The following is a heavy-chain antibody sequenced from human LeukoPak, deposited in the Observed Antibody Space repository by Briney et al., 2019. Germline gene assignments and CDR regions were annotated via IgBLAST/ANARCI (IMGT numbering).Heavy chain of an antibody. CDR1: IDSFTNYY. Sequence: SETLSLTCAVYIDSFTNYYWGWIRQPPGKGLEWIGNIYYTGNTYYNSSLKNRVTISLDTSKNQFSLKVISMTAADTAAYYCTKSDGYGLIRICGRGTMVTVSS. CDR3: TKSDGYGLIRI. D-gene: IGHD3-10*01. J-gene: IGHJ3*02. V-gene: IGHV4-39*07. CDR2: IYYTGNT.